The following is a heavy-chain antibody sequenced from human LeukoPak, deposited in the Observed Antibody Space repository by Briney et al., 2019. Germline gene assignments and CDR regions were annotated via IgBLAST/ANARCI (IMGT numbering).Heavy chain of an antibody. CDR1: GFTFGGHG. V-gene: IGHV3-30*03. D-gene: IGHD3-3*01. J-gene: IGHJ5*02. CDR2: ISYDGSKK. CDR3: TRYDSSRFDP. Sequence: GGALRLSCAGSGFTFGGHGMHWVRQAPGKGLEWVAGISYDGSKKHYEDSVKGRFTISRDNSRNTVDLQMNSLGDDDTAVYHCTRYDSSRFDPWGQGTAVIVSS.